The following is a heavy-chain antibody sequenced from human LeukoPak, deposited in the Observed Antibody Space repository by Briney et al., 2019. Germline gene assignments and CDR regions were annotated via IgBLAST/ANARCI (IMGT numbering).Heavy chain of an antibody. J-gene: IGHJ6*03. D-gene: IGHD6-6*01. V-gene: IGHV1-8*01. Sequence: ASVKVSCKASGYTFTSYDINWVRQATGQGLEWMGWMNPNSGNTGYAQKSQGRVTMTRNTSISTAYMELSSLRSEDTAVYYCARGLRARLSSAYYYYYMDVWGKGTTVTVSS. CDR1: GYTFTSYD. CDR2: MNPNSGNT. CDR3: ARGLRARLSSAYYYYYMDV.